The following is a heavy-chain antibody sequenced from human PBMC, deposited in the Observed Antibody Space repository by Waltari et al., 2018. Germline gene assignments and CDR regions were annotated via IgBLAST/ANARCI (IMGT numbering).Heavy chain of an antibody. Sequence: QVQLQESGPGLVKPSETLSLTCAVSGYSISSGYYWGWIRQPPGKGLDWLGSIYHSGSTYYNPSLKSRATISVDTSKNQCSLKLSSVTAADTAVYYCARQGGRWFDPWGQGTLVTVSS. CDR2: IYHSGST. CDR1: GYSISSGYY. CDR3: ARQGGRWFDP. J-gene: IGHJ5*02. V-gene: IGHV4-38-2*01.